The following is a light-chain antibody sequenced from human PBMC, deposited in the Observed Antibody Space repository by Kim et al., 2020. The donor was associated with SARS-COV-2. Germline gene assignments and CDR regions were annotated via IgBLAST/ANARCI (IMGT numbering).Light chain of an antibody. V-gene: IGKV3-11*01. CDR2: DAS. CDR3: QQRSDWPPT. CDR1: ESVNSY. J-gene: IGKJ4*01. Sequence: LSPGESAALSCRASESVNSYLAWYQQRPGQAPRLLIHDASTRATGIPDRFSSTGSGTDFILNISRLEPADSAVYYCQQRSDWPPTFGAGTKVDIK.